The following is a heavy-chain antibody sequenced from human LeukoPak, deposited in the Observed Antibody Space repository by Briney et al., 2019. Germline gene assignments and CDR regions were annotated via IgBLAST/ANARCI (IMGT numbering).Heavy chain of an antibody. D-gene: IGHD2-2*01. Sequence: GGSLRLSCAASGFTFSSYSMNWVRQAPGKGLEWVSSISSSSSYIYYADSVKGRFTISRDNAKNSLYLQMNSLRAEDTAVYYCASFKRRGYCSSTSCYPSPFDYWGQGTLVTVSS. CDR3: ASFKRRGYCSSTSCYPSPFDY. CDR1: GFTFSSYS. V-gene: IGHV3-21*01. J-gene: IGHJ4*02. CDR2: ISSSSSYI.